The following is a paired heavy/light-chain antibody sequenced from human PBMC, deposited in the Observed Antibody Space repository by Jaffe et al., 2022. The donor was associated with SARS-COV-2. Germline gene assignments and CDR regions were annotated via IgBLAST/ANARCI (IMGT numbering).Light chain of an antibody. CDR2: EGS. CDR3: CSYAGGYTWV. J-gene: IGLJ3*02. Sequence: QSALTQPASVSGSPGQSITISCAGTSSDVGSYNLVSWYQQHPGKAPKLMIYEGSKRPSGVSNRFSGSKSGNTASLTISGLQAEDEADYYCCSYAGGYTWVFGGGTKLTVL. CDR1: SSDVGSYNL. V-gene: IGLV2-23*01.
Heavy chain of an antibody. CDR3: ARRDDSSGYWFDP. CDR1: GGSISSNEYF. V-gene: IGHV4-39*01. CDR2: TSYRGST. D-gene: IGHD3-22*01. Sequence: QLQLQESGPGLVKPSETLSLTCTVSGGSISSNEYFWGWIRQPPGKGLEWIGSTSYRGSTYYNPSLKSRATISVDTSKKQFSLKVTSVTAADTAVYYCARRDDSSGYWFDPWGQGTLVTVSS. J-gene: IGHJ5*02.